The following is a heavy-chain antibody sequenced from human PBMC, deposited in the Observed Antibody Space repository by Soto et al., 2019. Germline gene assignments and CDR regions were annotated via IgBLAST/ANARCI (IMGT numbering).Heavy chain of an antibody. CDR3: ARGRYCLTGRCFPNWFDS. D-gene: IGHD7-27*01. CDR2: IYKSATT. Sequence: SETLSLTCSVSGDSISNLVYFWAWIRQPPGQALEYIGYIYKSATTYYNPSFGSRGAISVDTSKSQFSLNVNSVTAADTSVYFCARGRYCLTGRCFPNWFDSWGQGALVTVSS. V-gene: IGHV4-30-4*01. J-gene: IGHJ5*01. CDR1: GDSISNLVYF.